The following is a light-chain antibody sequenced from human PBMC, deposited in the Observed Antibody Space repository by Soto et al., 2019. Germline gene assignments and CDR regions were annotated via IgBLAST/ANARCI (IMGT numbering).Light chain of an antibody. CDR3: SSYTSSSTPYV. CDR1: SSDVGGYNY. CDR2: DVG. Sequence: QSALTQPASVSGSPGQSITISCTGTSSDVGGYNYVSWYQQHPGKAPKLMIYDVGNRPSGVSNRFSGSKSGNTASLTISGLQAEDEADYYCSSYTSSSTPYVFGTGTQLTVL. V-gene: IGLV2-14*01. J-gene: IGLJ1*01.